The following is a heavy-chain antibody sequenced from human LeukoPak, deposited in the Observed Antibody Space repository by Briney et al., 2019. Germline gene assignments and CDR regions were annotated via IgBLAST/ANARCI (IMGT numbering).Heavy chain of an antibody. V-gene: IGHV1-8*01. CDR2: MNPNSGNT. Sequence: GASVKVSCKASGYTFTSYDINWVRQATGQGLEWMGWMNPNSGNTGYAQKFQGRVTMTRNTSISTAYMELSSLRSEDTAVYYCAKETSMVRGVINYWGQGTLVTVSS. CDR1: GYTFTSYD. D-gene: IGHD3-10*01. J-gene: IGHJ4*02. CDR3: AKETSMVRGVINY.